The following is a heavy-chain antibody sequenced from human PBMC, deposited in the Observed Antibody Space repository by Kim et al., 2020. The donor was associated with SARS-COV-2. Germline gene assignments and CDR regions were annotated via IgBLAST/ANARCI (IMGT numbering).Heavy chain of an antibody. D-gene: IGHD3-9*01. Sequence: GYADSVKGRLPISRDTAKNSLYLQMNSLRAEDKALYYCAKDIAGYDAFDIWGQGTMVTVSS. J-gene: IGHJ3*02. V-gene: IGHV3-9*01. CDR3: AKDIAGYDAFDI.